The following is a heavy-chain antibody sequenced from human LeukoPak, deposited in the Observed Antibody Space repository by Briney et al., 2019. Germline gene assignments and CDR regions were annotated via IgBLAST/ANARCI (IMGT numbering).Heavy chain of an antibody. Sequence: ASVNVSCKTSGYTFTHNGISWLRQAPGQGLEWMGWISTQNGNTNYAQKVQGRVTMTTDTSTSTAYMELRSLRSDDTAIYYCARDWPNEITGAWGQGTPVTVSS. J-gene: IGHJ4*02. CDR2: ISTQNGNT. V-gene: IGHV1-18*01. D-gene: IGHD7-27*01. CDR3: ARDWPNEITGA. CDR1: GYTFTHNG.